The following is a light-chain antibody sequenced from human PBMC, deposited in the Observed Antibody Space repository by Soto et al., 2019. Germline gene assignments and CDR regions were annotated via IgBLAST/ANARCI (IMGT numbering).Light chain of an antibody. CDR3: QQYGSSPYT. CDR1: QSVSSSY. J-gene: IGKJ2*01. CDR2: DAS. Sequence: EIVLTQSPGTLSLSPGERATLSCRASQSVSSSYLAWYQQKPGQAPRLLIFDASFRTTGIPDRFSGSGSATEFTLTISRLEPEDFAVYYCQQYGSSPYTFGLGTRLEIK. V-gene: IGKV3-20*01.